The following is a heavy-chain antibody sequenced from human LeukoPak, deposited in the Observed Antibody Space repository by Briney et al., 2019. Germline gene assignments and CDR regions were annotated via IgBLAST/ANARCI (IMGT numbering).Heavy chain of an antibody. CDR2: VNPKSGGT. CDR3: ARLGAFVLYYDSSGYFDS. CDR1: GYTFTDHH. D-gene: IGHD3-22*01. Sequence: ASVKVSCKASGYTFTDHHMHWVRQAPGQGLEWMGWVNPKSGGTNYAQKFQGRVTMSRDTSISTTYMELSSLRSDDTAAYYCARLGAFVLYYDSSGYFDSWGQGTLVTVSS. J-gene: IGHJ4*02. V-gene: IGHV1-2*02.